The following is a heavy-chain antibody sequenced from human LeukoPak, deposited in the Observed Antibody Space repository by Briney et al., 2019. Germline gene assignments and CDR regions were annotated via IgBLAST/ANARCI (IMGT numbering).Heavy chain of an antibody. J-gene: IGHJ5*02. CDR2: IYYSGST. Sequence: SETLSLTCTVSGGSISGYYLSWIRQPPGKGLEWIGYIYYSGSTNYNPSLKGRVTISVDTSKNQFSLKLSSVTAADTAVYYCAREKTRGSSSWLDHWGQRTLVTVSS. CDR1: GGSISGYY. D-gene: IGHD6-13*01. CDR3: AREKTRGSSSWLDH. V-gene: IGHV4-59*01.